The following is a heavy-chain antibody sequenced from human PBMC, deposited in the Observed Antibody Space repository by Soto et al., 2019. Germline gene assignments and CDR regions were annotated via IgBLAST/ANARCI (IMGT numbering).Heavy chain of an antibody. J-gene: IGHJ5*02. V-gene: IGHV4-4*07. Sequence: QVQLQESGPGLVKPSETLALPCTVSGSSISGFYWCWIRKSAGKGLEWIGRIYATGPTDYNPSLKSRVMMSVDTSKKQFSLKLRSVTAADTAVYYCVRDGTKTLRDWFDPWGQGISVTVSS. D-gene: IGHD1-1*01. CDR2: IYATGPT. CDR3: VRDGTKTLRDWFDP. CDR1: GSSISGFY.